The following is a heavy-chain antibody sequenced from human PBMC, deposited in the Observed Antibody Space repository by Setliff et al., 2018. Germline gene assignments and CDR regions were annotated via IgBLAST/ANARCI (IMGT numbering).Heavy chain of an antibody. Sequence: GGSLRLSCAVSGFIFSPYTTTWVRQAPGKGLEWVSSISDSSFHIYYADSVKGRFTISRDNAKNSLYLQMNSLRADDTAVYYCARTCSGSGCYAGLESWGQGTLVTAPQ. CDR2: ISDSSFHI. D-gene: IGHD2-15*01. CDR1: GFIFSPYT. CDR3: ARTCSGSGCYAGLES. V-gene: IGHV3-21*01. J-gene: IGHJ4*02.